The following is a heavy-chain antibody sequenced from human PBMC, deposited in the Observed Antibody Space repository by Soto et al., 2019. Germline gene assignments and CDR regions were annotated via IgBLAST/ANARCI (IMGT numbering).Heavy chain of an antibody. CDR1: GYTFTSYG. Sequence: QVHLVQSGAEVKKPGASVKVSCKASGYTFTSYGITWVRQAPGQGLEWMGWLSANNGNTDYAQKLQGRVIVTRDTSTSTAYMELRSLISYDTAVYYCARGRYGDYWGQGALVTVSS. D-gene: IGHD1-1*01. V-gene: IGHV1-18*01. CDR3: ARGRYGDY. J-gene: IGHJ4*02. CDR2: LSANNGNT.